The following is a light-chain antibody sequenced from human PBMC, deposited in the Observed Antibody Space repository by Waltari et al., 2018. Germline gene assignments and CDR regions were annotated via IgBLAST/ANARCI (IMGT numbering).Light chain of an antibody. CDR1: SRNVGGYNY. CDR2: DVS. CDR3: SSYTSSSTLWV. Sequence: QSALTQPASVSGSPGQSITISCPGTSRNVGGYNYFSWYQQHPGKAPKLMIYDVSNRPSGVSNRFSGSKSGNTASLTISGLQAEDEADYYCSSYTSSSTLWVFGGGTKLTVL. V-gene: IGLV2-14*03. J-gene: IGLJ3*02.